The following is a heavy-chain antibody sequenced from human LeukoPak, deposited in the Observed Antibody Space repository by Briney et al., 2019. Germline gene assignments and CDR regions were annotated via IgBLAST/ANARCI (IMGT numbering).Heavy chain of an antibody. CDR2: INHSGST. V-gene: IGHV4-34*01. D-gene: IGHD5-18*01. Sequence: SETLSLTCAVYGGSFSGYYWSWIRQPPGKGLEWIGEINHSGSTNYNPSLKSRVTISVDTSKNQVSLKLSSVTAADTAVYYCARLGLRYSYGSRNWFDPWGQGTLVTVSS. J-gene: IGHJ5*02. CDR3: ARLGLRYSYGSRNWFDP. CDR1: GGSFSGYY.